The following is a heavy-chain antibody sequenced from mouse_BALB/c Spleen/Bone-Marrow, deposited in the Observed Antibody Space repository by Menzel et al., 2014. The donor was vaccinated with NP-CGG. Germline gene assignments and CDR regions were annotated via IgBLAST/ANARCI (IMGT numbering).Heavy chain of an antibody. D-gene: IGHD2-10*02. CDR3: ARGPSYGNYLYYALDY. CDR1: GFSFRSYA. CDR2: IISGGNT. V-gene: IGHV5-6-5*01. J-gene: IGHJ4*01. Sequence: EVMLVESGGGLVKPGGSLKLSCAASGFSFRSYAMSWVRQTPERRLEWVASIISGGNTYYPDSVKGRFTISRDNARTIIYLQMSSLTSEDTAMYYCARGPSYGNYLYYALDYWGQGTSVTVSS.